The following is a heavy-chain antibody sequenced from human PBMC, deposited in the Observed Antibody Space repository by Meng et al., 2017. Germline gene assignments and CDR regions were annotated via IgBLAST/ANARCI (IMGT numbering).Heavy chain of an antibody. D-gene: IGHD1-1*01. V-gene: IGHV1-2*02. J-gene: IGHJ6*02. CDR1: GYTFTGYY. CDR3: ARDPKDLQKRPKYYYYYYGMDV. Sequence: ASVKVSCMASGYTFTGYYMHWVRQAPGQGLEWMGWINPNSGGTNYAQKFQGMVTMTRDTSISTAYMELSRLRSDDTAVYYCARDPKDLQKRPKYYYYYYGMDVWGQGTTVTVSS. CDR2: INPNSGGT.